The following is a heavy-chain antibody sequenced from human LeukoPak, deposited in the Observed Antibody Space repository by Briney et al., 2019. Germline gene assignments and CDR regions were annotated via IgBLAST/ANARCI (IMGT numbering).Heavy chain of an antibody. CDR2: ISTSGSTI. V-gene: IGHV3-48*03. J-gene: IGHJ4*02. D-gene: IGHD6-13*01. CDR1: GFTFSSYE. Sequence: GGSLRLSCAASGFTFSSYEMYWVRQAPGKGLEWVSYISTSGSTIYYADSVKGRFTISRDNAKNSLYLQMNSLRAEDTAVYYCARALPNSWYFFDYWGQGTLVTVSS. CDR3: ARALPNSWYFFDY.